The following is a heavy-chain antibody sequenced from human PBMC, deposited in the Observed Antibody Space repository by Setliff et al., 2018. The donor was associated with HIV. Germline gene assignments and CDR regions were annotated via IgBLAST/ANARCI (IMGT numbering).Heavy chain of an antibody. CDR2: IQHSGRI. D-gene: IGHD3-22*01. Sequence: SETLSLTCAVYGGSFSGYCWSWIRQPPGKGLEWIGEIQHSGRINYNPSLRSRVTTSVDTSKNQFSLRLRSVTAADTAVYYCARLRHTYYYDSSYFDYWGQGTLVTVSS. J-gene: IGHJ4*02. CDR3: ARLRHTYYYDSSYFDY. CDR1: GGSFSGYC. V-gene: IGHV4-34*01.